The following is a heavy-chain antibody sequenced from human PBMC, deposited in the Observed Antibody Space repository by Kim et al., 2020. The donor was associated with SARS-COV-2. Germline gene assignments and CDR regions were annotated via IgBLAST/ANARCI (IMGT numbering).Heavy chain of an antibody. CDR3: ARDTTGTTSASQGVSGPQNSFDP. CDR1: GGSFSGYY. J-gene: IGHJ5*02. Sequence: SETLSLTCAVYGGSFSGYYWSWIRQPPGKGLEWIGEINHSGSTNYNPSLKSRVTISVDTSKNQFSLKLSSVTAADTAVYYCARDTTGTTSASQGVSGPQNSFDPWGQGTLVTVSS. V-gene: IGHV4-34*01. CDR2: INHSGST. D-gene: IGHD1-1*01.